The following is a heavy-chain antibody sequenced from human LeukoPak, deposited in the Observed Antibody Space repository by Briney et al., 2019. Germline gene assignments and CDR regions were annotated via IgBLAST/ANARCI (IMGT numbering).Heavy chain of an antibody. CDR1: GYTFTSYA. CDR2: MNPNSGNT. Sequence: ASVKVSCKASGYTFTSYAMHWVRQAPGQGLEWMGWMNPNSGNTGYAQKFQGRVTITRNTSISTAYMELSSLRSEDTAVYYCARGLRIAARRDLGYWGQGTLVTVSS. CDR3: ARGLRIAARRDLGY. V-gene: IGHV1-8*03. J-gene: IGHJ4*02. D-gene: IGHD6-6*01.